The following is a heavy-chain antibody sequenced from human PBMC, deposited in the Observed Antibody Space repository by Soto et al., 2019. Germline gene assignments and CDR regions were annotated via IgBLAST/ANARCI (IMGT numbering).Heavy chain of an antibody. D-gene: IGHD5-12*01. CDR2: IFSGGGT. CDR1: GFSVTANY. Sequence: VQVVESGGGLIQPGGSLRLSCEVSGFSVTANYMSWVRQAPGKGLEWVSVIFSGGGTDYVDSVKGRFTLSRDISKNTLYIQMNSLRAEDTALYYCHGYGYWGQGTLVTVSS. J-gene: IGHJ4*02. CDR3: HGYGY. V-gene: IGHV3-53*01.